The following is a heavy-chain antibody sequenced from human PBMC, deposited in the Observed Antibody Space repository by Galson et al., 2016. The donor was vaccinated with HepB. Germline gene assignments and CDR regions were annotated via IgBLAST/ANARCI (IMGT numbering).Heavy chain of an antibody. CDR1: GGSISNFH. D-gene: IGHD2-15*01. Sequence: ETLSLTCTVSGGSISNFHWTWIRQSPGKGLEWIGYIFHTGSANYNPSLRSRVTLSVDTSKNQFSLRLASVAAADTAVYYCARGRLFCESNTCYYWYFDLWGRGTLVAVSS. V-gene: IGHV4-59*01. CDR3: ARGRLFCESNTCYYWYFDL. J-gene: IGHJ2*01. CDR2: IFHTGSA.